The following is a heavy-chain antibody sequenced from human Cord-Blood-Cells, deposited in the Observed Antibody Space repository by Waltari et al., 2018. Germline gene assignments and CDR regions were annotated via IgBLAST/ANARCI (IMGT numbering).Heavy chain of an antibody. CDR2: ISSCSVYI. Sequence: EVQLVESGGGLVKPGGSLRLSCAASGFTFSSYSMNWVRQAPGKGLEWVSSISSCSVYIYYADSVKGRFTISRDNAKNSLYLQMNSLRAEDTAVYYCARDPSSSWYDAFDIWGQGTMVTVSS. J-gene: IGHJ3*02. V-gene: IGHV3-21*01. CDR3: ARDPSSSWYDAFDI. D-gene: IGHD6-13*01. CDR1: GFTFSSYS.